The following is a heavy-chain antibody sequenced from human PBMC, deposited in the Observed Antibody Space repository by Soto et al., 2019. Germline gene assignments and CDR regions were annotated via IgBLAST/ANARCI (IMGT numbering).Heavy chain of an antibody. J-gene: IGHJ6*02. V-gene: IGHV1-2*04. Sequence: ASVKVSCKASGYTFSGYYMHWVRQAPGQGLEWMGWINPNSGGTNYAQKFQGWVTMTRDTSISTAYMELSRLRSDDTAVYYCARNAAIAVAAPPNYGMDVWGQGTTVTSP. D-gene: IGHD6-19*01. CDR2: INPNSGGT. CDR1: GYTFSGYY. CDR3: ARNAAIAVAAPPNYGMDV.